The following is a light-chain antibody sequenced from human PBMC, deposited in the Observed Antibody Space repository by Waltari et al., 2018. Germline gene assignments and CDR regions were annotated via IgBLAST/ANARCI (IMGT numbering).Light chain of an antibody. CDR3: CSYTDTWV. CDR2: EVA. J-gene: IGLJ3*02. Sequence: QSALTQPASVSGSPGQSITISCTGTSSDVGSQNLVSWYQHHPGKAPKLIMCEVAKRPSGVSQRFSGAQSGDTASLTISGLQAADEADYYCCSYTDTWVFGGGTKLTVL. CDR1: SSDVGSQNL. V-gene: IGLV2-23*02.